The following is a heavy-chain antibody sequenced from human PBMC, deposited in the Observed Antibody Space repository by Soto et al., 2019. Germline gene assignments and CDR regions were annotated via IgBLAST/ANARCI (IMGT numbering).Heavy chain of an antibody. Sequence: QPGGSLRLSCAASGFTFSSYAMHWVRQAPGKGLEWVAVISYDGSNKYYADSVKGRFTISRDNSKNTLYLQMNSLRAEDTAVYYCARAGSGSYRTLYGMDVWGQGTLVTVSS. CDR1: GFTFSSYA. V-gene: IGHV3-30-3*01. CDR2: ISYDGSNK. D-gene: IGHD1-26*01. J-gene: IGHJ6*02. CDR3: ARAGSGSYRTLYGMDV.